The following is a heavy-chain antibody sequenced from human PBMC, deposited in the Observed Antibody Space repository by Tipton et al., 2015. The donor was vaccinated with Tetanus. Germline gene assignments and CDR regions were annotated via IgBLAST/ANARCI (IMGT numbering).Heavy chain of an antibody. D-gene: IGHD4-17*01. CDR1: GGSFSGYY. J-gene: IGHJ3*02. CDR3: ARSGDYRLFAFDI. Sequence: TLSLTCAVYGGSFSGYYWSWIRQPPGKGLEWIGYIYYSGSTNYNPSLKSRVTISVDTSKNQFSLKLSSVTAADTAVYYCARSGDYRLFAFDIWGQGTMVTVSS. V-gene: IGHV4-59*01. CDR2: IYYSGST.